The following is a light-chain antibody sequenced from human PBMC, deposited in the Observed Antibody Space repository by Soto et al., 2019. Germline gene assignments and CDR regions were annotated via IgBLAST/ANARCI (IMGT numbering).Light chain of an antibody. CDR1: SSDIGGYNY. CDR2: DVN. Sequence: SALTQPASVSGSPGQSITISCTGASSDIGGYNYVSWYQQHPGKAPKLMIYDVNNRPSGVSNRFSGSKSGNTASLTISGLQAEGEADYYCSSYTSTNTRWVFGGGTKLTVL. CDR3: SSYTSTNTRWV. V-gene: IGLV2-14*01. J-gene: IGLJ3*02.